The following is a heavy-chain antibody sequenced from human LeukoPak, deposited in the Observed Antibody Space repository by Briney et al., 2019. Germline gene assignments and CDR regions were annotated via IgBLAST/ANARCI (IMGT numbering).Heavy chain of an antibody. CDR3: ARGSSRSPRDAFDI. Sequence: GASVKVSCKASGYTFTSYYMHGVRQAPGQGLEWMGIISPSGASTTYAQNFQGRVTMTRDMSTSTLYMELSSLKSEDTAVYYCARGSSRSPRDAFDIWGQGTMVTVSS. CDR1: GYTFTSYY. J-gene: IGHJ3*02. V-gene: IGHV1-46*01. CDR2: ISPSGAST.